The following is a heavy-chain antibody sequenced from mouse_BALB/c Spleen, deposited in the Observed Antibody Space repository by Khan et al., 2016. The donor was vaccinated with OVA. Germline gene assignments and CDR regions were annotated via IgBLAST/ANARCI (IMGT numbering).Heavy chain of an antibody. V-gene: IGHV14-3*02. CDR1: GFNIKDTY. CDR3: ARNDGYDVVY. CDR2: IDPAKGNS. D-gene: IGHD2-2*01. Sequence: MQLEESGAELVKPGASVKLSCTASGFNIKDTYLHWVKQRPEQGLEWIGRIDPAKGNSKYDPKFQVKATLTADTSSNTAYLQLSSLTSEDTAVYYCARNDGYDVVYWGQGTTLTVSS. J-gene: IGHJ2*01.